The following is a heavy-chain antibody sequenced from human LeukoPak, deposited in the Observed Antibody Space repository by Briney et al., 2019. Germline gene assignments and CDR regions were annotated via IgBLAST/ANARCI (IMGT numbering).Heavy chain of an antibody. J-gene: IGHJ6*03. Sequence: GASVKVSCKASGYTFTTYGITWVRQAPGQGLEWMGWISAYNGNTNYAQKLQGRVTMTTDTSTSTAYMELRSLRSDDTAVYYCARDSSAEPGYYMDVWGKGTTVTVSS. CDR2: ISAYNGNT. V-gene: IGHV1-18*01. CDR3: ARDSSAEPGYYMDV. D-gene: IGHD1-14*01. CDR1: GYTFTTYG.